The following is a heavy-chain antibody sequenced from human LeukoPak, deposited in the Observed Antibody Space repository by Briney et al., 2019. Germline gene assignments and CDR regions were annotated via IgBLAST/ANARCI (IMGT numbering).Heavy chain of an antibody. D-gene: IGHD3-3*01. V-gene: IGHV1-2*02. CDR3: ARRYYDFWSGFIDWFDP. J-gene: IGHJ5*02. CDR1: GYTFTGYY. Sequence: ASVKVCCKASGYTFTGYYMHWVRQAPGQGLEWMGWINPNSGGTNYAQKFQGRVTMTRDTSISTAYMELSRLRSDDTAVYYCARRYYDFWSGFIDWFDPWGQGTLVTVSS. CDR2: INPNSGGT.